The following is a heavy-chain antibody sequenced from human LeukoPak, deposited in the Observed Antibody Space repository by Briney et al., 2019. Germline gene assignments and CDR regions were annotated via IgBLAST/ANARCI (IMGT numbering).Heavy chain of an antibody. J-gene: IGHJ4*02. CDR1: GFIFSNYG. CDR3: ARAYYDSSGYYPYKIDY. Sequence: PLGSLRLSCAASGFIFSNYGMNWVRQPPGKGLEWIGEINHSGSTNYSPSLKSRVTISVDTSKNQFSLKLSSVTAADTAVYYCARAYYDSSGYYPYKIDYWGQGTPVTVSS. D-gene: IGHD3-22*01. CDR2: INHSGST. V-gene: IGHV4-34*01.